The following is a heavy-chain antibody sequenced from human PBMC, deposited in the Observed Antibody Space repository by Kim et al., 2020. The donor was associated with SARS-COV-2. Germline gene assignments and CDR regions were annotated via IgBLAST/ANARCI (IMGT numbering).Heavy chain of an antibody. CDR3: ARLEVSYYYDSSGYFNFDY. Sequence: GGSLRLSCAASGFTFSSYSMNWVRQAPGKGLEWVSYISSSSSTIYYADSVKGRFTISRDNAKNSLYLQMNSLRDEDTAVYYCARLEVSYYYDSSGYFNFDYWGQGTLVTVSS. CDR2: ISSSSSTI. CDR1: GFTFSSYS. D-gene: IGHD3-22*01. J-gene: IGHJ4*02. V-gene: IGHV3-48*02.